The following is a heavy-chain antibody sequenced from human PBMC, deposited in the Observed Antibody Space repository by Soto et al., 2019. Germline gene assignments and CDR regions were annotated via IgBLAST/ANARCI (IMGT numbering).Heavy chain of an antibody. CDR1: GGSFSGYY. J-gene: IGHJ6*02. V-gene: IGHV4-34*01. CDR3: ARSYSSSWIYYYYGMDV. Sequence: SETLSLTCAVYGGSFSGYYWSWIRQPPGKGLEWIGEINHSGSTNYNPSLKSRVTISVDTSKNQFSLKLSSVTAADTAVYYCARSYSSSWIYYYYGMDVWGQGTTVIVSS. D-gene: IGHD6-13*01. CDR2: INHSGST.